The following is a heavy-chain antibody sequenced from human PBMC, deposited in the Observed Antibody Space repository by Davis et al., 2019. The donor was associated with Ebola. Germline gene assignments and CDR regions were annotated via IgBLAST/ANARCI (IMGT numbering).Heavy chain of an antibody. Sequence: ASVKVSCKASGYTFTSYGISWVRQAPGQGLEWMGWISAYNGNTNYAQKLQGRVTMTTDTSTSTADMELRSLRSDDTAVYYCARDLRDFWSGSFDYWGQGTLVTVSS. CDR3: ARDLRDFWSGSFDY. CDR2: ISAYNGNT. V-gene: IGHV1-18*01. CDR1: GYTFTSYG. J-gene: IGHJ4*02. D-gene: IGHD3-3*01.